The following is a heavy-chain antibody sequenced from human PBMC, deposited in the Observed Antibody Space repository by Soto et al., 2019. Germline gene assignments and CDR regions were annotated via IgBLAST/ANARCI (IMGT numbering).Heavy chain of an antibody. CDR3: AAGGGLPRYY. CDR1: GGSISSGGYS. D-gene: IGHD5-12*01. J-gene: IGHJ4*02. CDR2: IYHSGST. Sequence: QLQLQESGSGLVKPSQTLSLTCAVSGGSISSGGYSWSWIRQPPGKGLEWIGYIYHSGSTNYNPSLKSRVTISVDRSKNQCSLKLSSGTAADTAVYYCAAGGGLPRYYWGQGTLVTVSS. V-gene: IGHV4-30-2*01.